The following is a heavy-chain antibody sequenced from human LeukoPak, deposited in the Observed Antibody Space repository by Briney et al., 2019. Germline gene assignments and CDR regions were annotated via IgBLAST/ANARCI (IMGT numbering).Heavy chain of an antibody. J-gene: IGHJ4*02. V-gene: IGHV1-18*04. CDR2: ISAYNGNT. Sequence: GASVKVSCKASGYTFTGYYMHWVRQAPGQGLEWMGWISAYNGNTNYAQKLQGRVTMTTDTSTSTAYMELRSLRSDDTAVYYCARGCYYYDSSGYYCNFDYWGQGTLVTVSS. D-gene: IGHD3-22*01. CDR1: GYTFTGYY. CDR3: ARGCYYYDSSGYYCNFDY.